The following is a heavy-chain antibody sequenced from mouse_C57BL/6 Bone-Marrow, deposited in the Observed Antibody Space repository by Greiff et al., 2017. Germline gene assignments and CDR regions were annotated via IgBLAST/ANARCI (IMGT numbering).Heavy chain of an antibody. CDR1: GFTFSDYG. CDR2: ISNLAYSI. Sequence: EVKLVESGGGLVQPGGSLKLSCAASGFTFSDYGMAWVRQAPRQGPEWVAFISNLAYSIYYADTVTGRFTIARENAKNTLDLEMSSLRSEDTAMYYCARYYDYDLAWFAYWGQGTLVTVSA. CDR3: ARYYDYDLAWFAY. V-gene: IGHV5-15*01. D-gene: IGHD2-4*01. J-gene: IGHJ3*01.